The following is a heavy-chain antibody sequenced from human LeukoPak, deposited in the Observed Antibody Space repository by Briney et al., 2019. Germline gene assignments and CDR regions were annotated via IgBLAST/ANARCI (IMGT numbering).Heavy chain of an antibody. J-gene: IGHJ6*03. D-gene: IGHD3-22*01. CDR3: ASLGGYDSSGYYTQDYYYMDV. V-gene: IGHV4-59*01. Sequence: SSETLSLTCTVSGGSISSYYWSWIRQPPGKGLEWIGYIYYSGSTNYNPSLKSRVTISVDTSKNQFSLKLSSVTAADTAVYYCASLGGYDSSGYYTQDYYYMDVWGKGTTVTISS. CDR2: IYYSGST. CDR1: GGSISSYY.